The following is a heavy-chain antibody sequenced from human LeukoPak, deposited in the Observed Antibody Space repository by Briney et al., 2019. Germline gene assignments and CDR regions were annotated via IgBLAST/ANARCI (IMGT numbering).Heavy chain of an antibody. CDR2: MYNSGST. Sequence: SETLSLTCAVYGGSFSAYYWSWIRQPPGKGLQWIGYMYNSGSTNYNPSLKSRVTISVDTSKNQFSLKLSSVTAADTAVYYCARGGYYGLGNDFRFDPWGQGTLVTVSS. CDR1: GGSFSAYY. D-gene: IGHD3-10*01. CDR3: ARGGYYGLGNDFRFDP. J-gene: IGHJ5*02. V-gene: IGHV4-59*01.